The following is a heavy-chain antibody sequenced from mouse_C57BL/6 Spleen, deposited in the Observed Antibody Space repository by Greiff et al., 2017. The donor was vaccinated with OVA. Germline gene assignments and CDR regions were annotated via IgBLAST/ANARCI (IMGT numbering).Heavy chain of an antibody. J-gene: IGHJ4*01. CDR1: GYTFTSYW. CDR3: ARGDYDSYYAMDY. CDR2: IYPSDSET. V-gene: IGHV1-61*01. D-gene: IGHD2-4*01. Sequence: VQLQQPGAELVRPGSSVKLSRKASGYTFTSYWMDWVKQRPGQGLEWIGNIYPSDSETHYNQKFKDKATLTVDKSSSTAYMQLSSLTSEDSAVYYCARGDYDSYYAMDYWGQGTSVTVSS.